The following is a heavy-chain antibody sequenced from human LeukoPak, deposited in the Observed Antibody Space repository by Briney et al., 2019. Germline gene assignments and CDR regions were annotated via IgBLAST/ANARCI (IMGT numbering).Heavy chain of an antibody. V-gene: IGHV4-39*01. D-gene: IGHD4-17*01. CDR1: GDSISSSSYS. Sequence: SETLSLTCTASGDSISSSSYSWGWIRQPPGKGLEWIGFIYYDGSAYYNPSLRSRVTISIDTSKNQFSLKLSSVTAADTAVYYCASPSPYDYGDYSENYYFDYWGQGTLVTVSS. CDR2: IYYDGSA. J-gene: IGHJ4*02. CDR3: ASPSPYDYGDYSENYYFDY.